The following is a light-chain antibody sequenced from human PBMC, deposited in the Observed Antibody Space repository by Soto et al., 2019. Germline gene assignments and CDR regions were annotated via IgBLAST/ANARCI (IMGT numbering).Light chain of an antibody. CDR2: DTN. CDR1: TGAVTSGHY. Sequence: QYVVTQEPSLTVSPGGTVTLTCGSSTGAVTSGHYPYWFQQKPGQAPRTLIYDTNNRHSWTPARFSGSLLGGKAALTLSGAQPEDEAEYYCLLSTGVFGTGTKVTVL. V-gene: IGLV7-46*01. J-gene: IGLJ1*01. CDR3: LLSTGV.